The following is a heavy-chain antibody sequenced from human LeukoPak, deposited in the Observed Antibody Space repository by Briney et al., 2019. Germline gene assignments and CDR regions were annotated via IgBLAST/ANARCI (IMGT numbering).Heavy chain of an antibody. CDR2: ISCSGGST. J-gene: IGHJ4*02. CDR3: AKVGDDPYYFDY. D-gene: IGHD2-21*01. Sequence: QSGGSLRLSCAASGFTFSSYAMSWVRQAPGKGLEWVSAISCSGGSTYYADSVKGRFTISRDNSKNTLYLQMTSLRAEDTAVYYCAKVGDDPYYFDYWGQGTLVTVSS. CDR1: GFTFSSYA. V-gene: IGHV3-23*01.